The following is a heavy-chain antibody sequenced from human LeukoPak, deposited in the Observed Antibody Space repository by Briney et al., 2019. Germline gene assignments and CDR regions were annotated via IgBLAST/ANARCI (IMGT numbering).Heavy chain of an antibody. CDR3: SREDY. CDR2: INPNSGGT. Sequence: ASVKVSCKASGYTFIDYYMHWVRQAPGQGLEWMGWINPNSGGTNYAQKFQGRVTMTRDTSISTVYMELSRLRSDDTAVYYCSREDYWGQGTLVTVSS. V-gene: IGHV1-2*02. J-gene: IGHJ4*02. CDR1: GYTFIDYY.